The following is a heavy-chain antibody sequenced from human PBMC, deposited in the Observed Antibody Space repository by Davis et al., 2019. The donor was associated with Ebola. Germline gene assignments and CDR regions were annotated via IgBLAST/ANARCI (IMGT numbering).Heavy chain of an antibody. D-gene: IGHD3-10*01. CDR1: GGSFSEYY. CDR2: TYYIGST. Sequence: SETLSLTCAVYGGSFSEYYRSWVRQPPEKGLEWVGYTYYIGSTNCNPSLKSGFTISVDTSKNQFTLKLSSVTAADTDVYYCARESFSSGSYYTGYYYYGMDVWGQGTTVTVSS. V-gene: IGHV4-59*01. J-gene: IGHJ6*02. CDR3: ARESFSSGSYYTGYYYYGMDV.